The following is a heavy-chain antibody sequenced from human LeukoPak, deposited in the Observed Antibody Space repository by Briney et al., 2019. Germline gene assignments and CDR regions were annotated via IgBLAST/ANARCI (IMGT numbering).Heavy chain of an antibody. Sequence: ASVKVSCKASGFTFTSYYMHWVRQAPGQGLEWMGIINPSGGSTSYAQKFQGRVTMTRDTSTSTVYMELSSLRSEDTAVYYCARGGGTASGSYFSDYWGQGTLVTVSS. D-gene: IGHD3-10*01. CDR3: ARGGGTASGSYFSDY. V-gene: IGHV1-46*01. J-gene: IGHJ4*02. CDR2: INPSGGST. CDR1: GFTFTSYY.